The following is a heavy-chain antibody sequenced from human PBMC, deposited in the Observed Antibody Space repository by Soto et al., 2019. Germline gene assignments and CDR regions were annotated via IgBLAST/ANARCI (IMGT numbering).Heavy chain of an antibody. V-gene: IGHV3-30*18. CDR3: AKNKWDGGGRHFEL. J-gene: IGHJ2*01. D-gene: IGHD1-26*01. CDR2: ISYDGSNK. CDR1: GFTFRSYG. Sequence: QVQLVESGGGVVQPGRSLRLSCAASGFTFRSYGMHWVRQAPGKGLEWVSVISYDGSNKFYSDSVKGRFTISRDNSKNTLYLQMNSLRAEDSAVYYCAKNKWDGGGRHFELWGRGTQVTVSS.